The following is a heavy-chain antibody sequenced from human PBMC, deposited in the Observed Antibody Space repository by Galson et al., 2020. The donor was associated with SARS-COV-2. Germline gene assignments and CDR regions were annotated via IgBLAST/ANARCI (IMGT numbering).Heavy chain of an antibody. Sequence: SQTLSLTCTVSGGSISSSSYYWGWIRQPPGKGLEWIGSIYYSGSTYYNPSLKSRVTISVDTSKNQFSLKLSSVTAADTAVYYCARRYYYGSGMLDYWGQGTLVTVSS. J-gene: IGHJ4*02. CDR2: IYYSGST. V-gene: IGHV4-39*01. CDR3: ARRYYYGSGMLDY. CDR1: GGSISSSSYY. D-gene: IGHD3-10*01.